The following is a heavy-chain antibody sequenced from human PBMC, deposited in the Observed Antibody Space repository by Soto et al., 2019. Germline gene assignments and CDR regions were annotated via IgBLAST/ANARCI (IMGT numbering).Heavy chain of an antibody. CDR3: TRHSYTHPGIVDY. D-gene: IGHD1-26*01. V-gene: IGHV4-39*01. J-gene: IGHJ4*02. Sequence: QVQLQESGPGLVKPSETLFLTCNVSGDSVTNNNYYLGWIRQSPGTGLEWIASIYFTGRPQSNPSLRSRLTISVDTATTQFSLQLRSVTAADTAIYYCTRHSYTHPGIVDYWGQGTRVSVSS. CDR2: IYFTGRP. CDR1: GDSVTNNNYY.